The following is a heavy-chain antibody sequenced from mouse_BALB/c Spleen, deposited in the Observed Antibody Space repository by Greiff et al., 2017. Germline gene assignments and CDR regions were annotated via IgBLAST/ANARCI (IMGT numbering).Heavy chain of an antibody. CDR2: ISYDGSN. Sequence: ESGPGLVKPSQSLSLTCSVTGYSITSGYYWTWIRQFPGNKLEWMGYISYDGSNNYNPSLKNRISITRDTSKNQFFLKLNSVTTEDTATYYCARGLWLRREGFDYWGQGTTLTVSS. CDR1: GYSITSGYY. CDR3: ARGLWLRREGFDY. V-gene: IGHV3-6*02. J-gene: IGHJ2*01. D-gene: IGHD2-2*01.